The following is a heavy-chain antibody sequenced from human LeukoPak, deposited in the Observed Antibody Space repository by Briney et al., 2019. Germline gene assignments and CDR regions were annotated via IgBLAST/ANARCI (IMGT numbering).Heavy chain of an antibody. CDR3: ARVRAAYYYGMDV. CDR1: GFTFSSYE. CDR2: ISSSGSAT. V-gene: IGHV3-48*03. J-gene: IGHJ6*02. Sequence: GGSLRLSCAASGFTFSSYEMNWVRQAPGKGLEWVSYISSSGSATYYADSVRGRFSVSRDNAKNSLSLQMNSLRAEDTAVYYCARVRAAYYYGMDVWGRGTTVTVSS.